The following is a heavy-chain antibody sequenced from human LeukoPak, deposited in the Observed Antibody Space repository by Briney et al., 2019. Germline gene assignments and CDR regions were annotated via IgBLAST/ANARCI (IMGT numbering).Heavy chain of an antibody. CDR2: ISGSGGST. Sequence: GGSLRLSCAASGFTFSSYAMSWVRQAPGKGLEWVSAISGSGGSTYYADSVKGRFTISRDNSKNTLYLQTNSLRAEDTAVYYCAKDEGVNYDSSAPSDWGQGTLVTVSS. J-gene: IGHJ4*02. CDR3: AKDEGVNYDSSAPSD. CDR1: GFTFSSYA. V-gene: IGHV3-23*01. D-gene: IGHD3-22*01.